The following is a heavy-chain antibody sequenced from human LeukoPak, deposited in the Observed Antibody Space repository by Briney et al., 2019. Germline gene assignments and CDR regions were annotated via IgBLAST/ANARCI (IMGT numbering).Heavy chain of an antibody. CDR2: ISGSGDFP. V-gene: IGHV3-23*01. CDR3: AKSRGDFWSGYFHFMDA. J-gene: IGHJ6*02. D-gene: IGHD3-3*01. Sequence: PGGSLRLSCAASGFTVSSNYMNWVRQAPGKGLEWVSVISGSGDFPFYADSVKGRFTISRDQSKDTVELEMNSLRAEDTAVYYCAKSRGDFWSGYFHFMDAWGQGTTVIVSS. CDR1: GFTVSSNY.